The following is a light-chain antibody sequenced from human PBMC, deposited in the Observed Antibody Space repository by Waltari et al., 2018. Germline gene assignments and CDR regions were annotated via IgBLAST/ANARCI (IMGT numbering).Light chain of an antibody. CDR2: GAS. CDR3: QQYGSPPVT. J-gene: IGKJ2*01. CDR1: QGVNSNY. V-gene: IGKV3-20*01. Sequence: EVVLTQSPGTLSLSPRERATLSCRASQGVNSNYLAWYKQKPGQAPRLFIFGASRRATDIPDRFSGSGSGTDFTLTISRLEPEDFAVYFCQQYGSPPVTFGQGTKLEIK.